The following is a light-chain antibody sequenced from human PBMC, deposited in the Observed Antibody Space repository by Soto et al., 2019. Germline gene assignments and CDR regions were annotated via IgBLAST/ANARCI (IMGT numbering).Light chain of an antibody. CDR1: SSDVGGYDY. V-gene: IGLV2-14*01. CDR3: GSYTSSSPLYV. CDR2: EVS. Sequence: QSALTQPASVSGSPGQSITISCTGTSSDVGGYDYVSWYQQHPGKAPKVMIYEVSNRPSGVSHRFSGSKSGNTASLTISGLQAEDDADYYCGSYTSSSPLYVFGTGTKVTVL. J-gene: IGLJ1*01.